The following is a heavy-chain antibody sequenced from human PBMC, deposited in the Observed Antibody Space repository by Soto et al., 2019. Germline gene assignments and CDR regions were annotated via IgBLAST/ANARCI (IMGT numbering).Heavy chain of an antibody. D-gene: IGHD4-17*01. J-gene: IGHJ4*02. V-gene: IGHV1-46*01. Sequence: QVFLVQSGAEVKKPGASVKVSCKTSGYTFTTYYMHWVRQAPGQGLEWMGVINPSDGSTYSAQKFQGRVTMTRDTSTSTVYLELSSLSAEDSAMYYCVRDRFGYGDSGDWGQGTLVTVSS. CDR3: VRDRFGYGDSGD. CDR1: GYTFTTYY. CDR2: INPSDGST.